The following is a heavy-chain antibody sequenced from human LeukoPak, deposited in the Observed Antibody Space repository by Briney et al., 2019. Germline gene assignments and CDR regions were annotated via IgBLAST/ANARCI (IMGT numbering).Heavy chain of an antibody. Sequence: SETLSLTCTVSGGSINNYYWSWIRQPPGKGLEWIGYIYYTGSANYNPSLKSRVTISVDTSKNQFSLKLNSVTAADTAVYYCARRVDGYNYFDYWGQGTLVTVSS. CDR2: IYYTGSA. V-gene: IGHV4-59*08. J-gene: IGHJ4*02. CDR1: GGSINNYY. CDR3: ARRVDGYNYFDY. D-gene: IGHD5-24*01.